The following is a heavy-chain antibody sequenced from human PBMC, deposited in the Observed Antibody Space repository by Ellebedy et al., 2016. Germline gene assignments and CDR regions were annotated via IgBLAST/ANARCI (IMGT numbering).Heavy chain of an antibody. CDR1: GFTFNVAG. CDR2: IVFTGTAA. J-gene: IGHJ6*02. CDR3: TRDGSEWSRDV. V-gene: IGHV3-21*06. Sequence: GGSLRLXCAASGFTFNVAGMTWVRQAPGKGLEWVATIVFTGTAAYYSDSAKGRFIISRDNVKNLVFLQMNSLRVEDTAVYYCTRDGSEWSRDVWGQGTTVTVSS. D-gene: IGHD3-3*01.